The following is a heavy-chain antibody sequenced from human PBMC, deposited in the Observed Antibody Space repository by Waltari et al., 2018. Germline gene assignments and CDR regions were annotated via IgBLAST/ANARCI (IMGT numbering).Heavy chain of an antibody. D-gene: IGHD6-19*01. CDR1: GFTFSSYA. Sequence: EVQLVESGGGLVQPGGSLRLSCSASGFTFSSYAMHWVRQAPGKGLEYVSAISSNGGSTYYADSVKGRFTISRDNSKNTLYLQMSSLRAEDTAVYYCVKEGSGWYAFSFDYWGQGTLVTVSS. V-gene: IGHV3-64D*08. CDR2: ISSNGGST. J-gene: IGHJ4*02. CDR3: VKEGSGWYAFSFDY.